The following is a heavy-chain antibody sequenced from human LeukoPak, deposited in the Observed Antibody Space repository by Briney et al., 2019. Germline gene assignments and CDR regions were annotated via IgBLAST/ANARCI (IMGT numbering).Heavy chain of an antibody. Sequence: GGSLRLSCAASGFTFSTYSMNWVRQAPGKGLEWISYITSSSSAIYYTDSVKGRFTVSRDNAKNSLYLQMNSLRAEDTAVYYCARDGVGYYYDSSGSVWFDPWGQGTLVTVSS. V-gene: IGHV3-48*04. J-gene: IGHJ5*02. CDR1: GFTFSTYS. CDR2: ITSSSSAI. D-gene: IGHD3-22*01. CDR3: ARDGVGYYYDSSGSVWFDP.